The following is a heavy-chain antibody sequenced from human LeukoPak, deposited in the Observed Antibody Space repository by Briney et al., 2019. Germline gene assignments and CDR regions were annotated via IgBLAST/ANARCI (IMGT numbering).Heavy chain of an antibody. V-gene: IGHV3-7*01. CDR3: ARQVVVAANWGAYYYYYMDV. J-gene: IGHJ6*03. CDR2: IKQDGSEK. D-gene: IGHD2-15*01. Sequence: GGSLRLSCAASGFTFSSYWMSWVRQAPGKGLEWVANIKQDGSEKYYVDSVKGRFTISRDNAKNSLYLQMNSLRAEDTAVCYCARQVVVAANWGAYYYYYMDVWGKGTTVTVSS. CDR1: GFTFSSYW.